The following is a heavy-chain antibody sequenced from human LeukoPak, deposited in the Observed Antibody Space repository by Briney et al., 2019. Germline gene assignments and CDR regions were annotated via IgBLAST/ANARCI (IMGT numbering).Heavy chain of an antibody. CDR2: INPNSGGT. J-gene: IGHJ4*02. CDR3: ASPSRGCSSTSCYRPWDY. V-gene: IGHV1-2*02. Sequence: ASVKVSCKASGYTFTRYYMHWVRQAPGQGLEWMGWINPNSGGTNYAQKFQGRVTMTRDTSISTAYMELSRLRSDDAAVYYCASPSRGCSSTSCYRPWDYWGQGTLVTVSS. D-gene: IGHD2-2*01. CDR1: GYTFTRYY.